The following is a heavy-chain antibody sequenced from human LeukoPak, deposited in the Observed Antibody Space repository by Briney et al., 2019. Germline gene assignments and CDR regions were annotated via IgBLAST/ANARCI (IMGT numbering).Heavy chain of an antibody. D-gene: IGHD3-22*01. J-gene: IGHJ1*01. V-gene: IGHV4-34*01. CDR3: ARLLRGYDSSGYYKYFQH. CDR2: INHSGST. CDR1: GGSISSGGYY. Sequence: SETLSLTCAVSGGSISSGGYYWSWIRQPPGKGLEWIGEINHSGSTNYNPSPKSRVTISVDTSKNQFSLKLSSVTAADTAVYYCARLLRGYDSSGYYKYFQHWGQGTLVTVSS.